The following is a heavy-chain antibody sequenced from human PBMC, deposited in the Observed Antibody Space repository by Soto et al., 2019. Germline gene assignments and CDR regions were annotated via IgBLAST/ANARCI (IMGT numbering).Heavy chain of an antibody. CDR3: ARDRNAAGSDY. Sequence: GGSLRLSCAASGFTSSSYAMSWVRQAPGKGLEWVSAISGSGGSTYYADSVKGRFTISRDNSKNTLYLQMNSLRAEDTAVYYCARDRNAAGSDYWGQGTLVTVSS. J-gene: IGHJ4*02. CDR1: GFTSSSYA. CDR2: ISGSGGST. D-gene: IGHD1-1*01. V-gene: IGHV3-23*01.